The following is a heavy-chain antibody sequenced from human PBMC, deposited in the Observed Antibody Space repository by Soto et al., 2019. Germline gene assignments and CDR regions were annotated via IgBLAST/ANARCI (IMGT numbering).Heavy chain of an antibody. V-gene: IGHV1-2*02. J-gene: IGHJ4*02. CDR1: GYTFTDNY. CDR2: INPNSGGT. CDR3: AREPATAKPEGVDF. D-gene: IGHD1-1*01. Sequence: ASVKVSCKASGYTFTDNYMHWVRQAPGQGLEWMGWINPNSGGTKYAPKFQGGVTMTRDTSITTAYMELSRLRSGDTAVYYCAREPATAKPEGVDFWGQGTLVTVSS.